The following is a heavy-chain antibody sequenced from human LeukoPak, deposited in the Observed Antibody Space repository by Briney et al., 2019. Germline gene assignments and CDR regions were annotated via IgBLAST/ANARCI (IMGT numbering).Heavy chain of an antibody. J-gene: IGHJ4*02. CDR2: IYYSGST. CDR3: ARFRGSYYWDY. CDR1: GGSISSYY. Sequence: PSETLSLTCTVSGGSISSYYGSWIRQPPGKALEGIGYIYYSGSTNYNPSLKSRVTISVDTSKNQFSLKLTSVPAADTAVYYCARFRGSYYWDYWGPGTLVTVSS. V-gene: IGHV4-59*08. D-gene: IGHD1-26*01.